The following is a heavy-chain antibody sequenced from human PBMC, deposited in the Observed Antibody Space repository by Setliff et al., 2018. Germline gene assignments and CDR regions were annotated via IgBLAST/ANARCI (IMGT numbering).Heavy chain of an antibody. CDR2: IITNTGKT. J-gene: IGHJ3*01. CDR3: VRFGGSCSSSSCYASDL. D-gene: IGHD2-2*01. CDR1: GYTFTNYG. V-gene: IGHV1-18*01. Sequence: ASVKVSCKASGYTFTNYGFTWVRQAPGQGLEWMGMIITNTGKTSYPKKFQGRVTMTTDTYTGTGYMELRSLTSDDTAVYFCVRFGGSCSSSSCYASDLWGQGTMVTVSS.